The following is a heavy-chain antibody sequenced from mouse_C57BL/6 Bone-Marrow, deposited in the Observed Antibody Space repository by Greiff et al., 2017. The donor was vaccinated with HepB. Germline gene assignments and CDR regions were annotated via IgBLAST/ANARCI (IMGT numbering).Heavy chain of an antibody. V-gene: IGHV1-62-2*01. D-gene: IGHD2-2*01. CDR3: ARHEDRPMVTTDGLWFAY. CDR2: FYPGSGSI. CDR1: GYTFTEYT. J-gene: IGHJ3*01. Sequence: QVQLQQSGAELVKPGASVKLSCKASGYTFTEYTIHWVKQRSGQGLEWIGWFYPGSGSIKYNEKFKDKATLTADKSSSTVYMELSRVTSEDSAVYFWARHEDRPMVTTDGLWFAYWGQGTLVTVSA.